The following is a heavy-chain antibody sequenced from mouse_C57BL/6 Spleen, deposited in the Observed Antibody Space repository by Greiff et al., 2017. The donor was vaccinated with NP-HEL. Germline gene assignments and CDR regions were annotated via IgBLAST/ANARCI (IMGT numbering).Heavy chain of an antibody. CDR2: INPNNGGT. CDR3: ASGSGYGY. Sequence: VQLQQSGPELVKPGASVKISCKASGYTFTDYYMNWVKQSHGKSLEWIGDINPNNGGTSYNQKFKGKATLTVDKSSSTAYMELRSLTSDDSAVYYCASGSGYGYWGQGTLVTVSA. D-gene: IGHD3-2*02. CDR1: GYTFTDYY. V-gene: IGHV1-26*01. J-gene: IGHJ3*01.